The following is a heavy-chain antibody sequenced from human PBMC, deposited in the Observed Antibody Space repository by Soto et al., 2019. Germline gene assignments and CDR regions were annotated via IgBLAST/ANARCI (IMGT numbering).Heavy chain of an antibody. D-gene: IGHD3-22*01. CDR3: ASYYYDSSGPGGHNLFDP. CDR2: FDPEDGET. CDR1: GYTLPELS. V-gene: IGHV1-24*01. Sequence: ASVKVSCKVSGYTLPELSMHWVRQAPGKGLEWMGGFDPEDGETIYAQKLQGRVTMAEDTSTDTAYMELSSLRSEDTAVYYCASYYYDSSGPGGHNLFDPWGQGTLVTVSS. J-gene: IGHJ5*02.